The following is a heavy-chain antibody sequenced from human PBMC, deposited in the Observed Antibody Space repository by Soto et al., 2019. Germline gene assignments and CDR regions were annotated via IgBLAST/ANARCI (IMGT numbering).Heavy chain of an antibody. J-gene: IGHJ5*02. D-gene: IGHD1-1*01. Sequence: QVQLVQSGAEVKKPGASVKVSCKAAGYTFSNYGMTWVRQAPGQGLEWMGWVSPDSGHADYARKFRGRVTMTTDTSTTTAYTELRSLTSDDTAVCYCAREEYRQLDHWGQGTLVTVSS. CDR2: VSPDSGHA. CDR3: AREEYRQLDH. CDR1: GYTFSNYG. V-gene: IGHV1-18*04.